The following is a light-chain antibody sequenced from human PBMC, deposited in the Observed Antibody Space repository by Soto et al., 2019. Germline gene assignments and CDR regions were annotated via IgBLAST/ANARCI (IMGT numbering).Light chain of an antibody. J-gene: IGKJ4*01. CDR1: QGIRSD. CDR3: LQDYTNPLT. CDR2: AAS. V-gene: IGKV1-6*01. Sequence: AIQMTQSPSSLSASVGDRVTITCRASQGIRSDVGWYQQKPGRAPELLIYAASSLQSGVPSRFSRSGSGTDFTLTIGSLQPEDFATYYCLQDYTNPLTFGGGTKVEIK.